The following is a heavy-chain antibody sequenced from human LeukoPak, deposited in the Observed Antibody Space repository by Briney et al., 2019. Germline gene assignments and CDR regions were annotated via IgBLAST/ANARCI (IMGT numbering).Heavy chain of an antibody. Sequence: ASVKVSCKASGYTFTSYYMHWVRQAPGQGLEWMGIINPSGGSTSYAQKFQGRVTMTRDMSTSTVYMELSSLRAEDTAVYYCAKATPNWELRWDYWGQGTLVTVSS. CDR1: GYTFTSYY. CDR3: AKATPNWELRWDY. J-gene: IGHJ4*02. V-gene: IGHV1-46*01. D-gene: IGHD1-26*01. CDR2: INPSGGST.